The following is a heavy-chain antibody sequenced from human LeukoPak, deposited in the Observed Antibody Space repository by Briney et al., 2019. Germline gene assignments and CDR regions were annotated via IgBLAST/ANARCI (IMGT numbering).Heavy chain of an antibody. J-gene: IGHJ4*02. CDR3: AKGGTIVGPTYFDY. CDR2: ISGSGGGT. CDR1: GFTFSSCA. D-gene: IGHD1-26*01. V-gene: IGHV3-23*01. Sequence: GGSLRLSCAASGFTFSSCAMTWVRQAPGKGLEWVSAISGSGGGTYYADSVKGRFTISRDNSKNTVYLQMNSLRAEDTAVYYCAKGGTIVGPTYFDYWGQGTLVTVSS.